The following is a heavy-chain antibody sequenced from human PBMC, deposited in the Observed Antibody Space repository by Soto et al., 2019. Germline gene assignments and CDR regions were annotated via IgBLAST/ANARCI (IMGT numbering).Heavy chain of an antibody. CDR1: GFTFSSYG. CDR3: VGGTDRARD. Sequence: QVQLVESGGGVVQPGRSLRLSCAASGFTFSSYGMHWVRQAPGKGLEWVAVISYDGSNKYYADSVKGRFTISRDNSKNTLYLPMNSLRAEDTAVYECVGGTDRARDGGQGTLVTVAS. J-gene: IGHJ4*02. D-gene: IGHD3-16*01. CDR2: ISYDGSNK. V-gene: IGHV3-30*03.